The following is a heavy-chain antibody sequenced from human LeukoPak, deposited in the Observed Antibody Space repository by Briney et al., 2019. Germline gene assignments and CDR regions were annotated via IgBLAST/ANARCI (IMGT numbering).Heavy chain of an antibody. D-gene: IGHD2-8*02. V-gene: IGHV4-59*08. Sequence: SETLSLTCTVSGGSISNYYWSWIRQPPGKGLEWIGYISHSGSTNYSPSLRSRVTISLDTSKNQFSLKLSSVTAADTAVYYCAGHHPRNTVDFWGQGTLVTVSS. CDR3: AGHHPRNTVDF. CDR1: GGSISNYY. CDR2: ISHSGST. J-gene: IGHJ4*02.